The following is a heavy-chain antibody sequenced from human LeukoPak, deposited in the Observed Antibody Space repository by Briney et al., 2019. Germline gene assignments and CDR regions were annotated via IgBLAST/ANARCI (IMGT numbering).Heavy chain of an antibody. D-gene: IGHD2-2*01. CDR1: GGFFSGYY. Sequence: SGTLSLTCAVYGGFFSGYYWSWIRQPPGKGLEWIGEINHSGSTNYNPSLKSRVTISVDTSKNQFSLKLSSVTAADTAVYYCARAPRLDIVVVPAARQFDYWGQGTLVTVSS. V-gene: IGHV4-34*01. J-gene: IGHJ4*02. CDR2: INHSGST. CDR3: ARAPRLDIVVVPAARQFDY.